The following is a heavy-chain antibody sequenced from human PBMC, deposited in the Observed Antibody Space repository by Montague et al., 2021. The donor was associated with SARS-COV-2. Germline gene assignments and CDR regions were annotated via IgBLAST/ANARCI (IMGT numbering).Heavy chain of an antibody. V-gene: IGHV4-39*01. J-gene: IGHJ3*02. CDR2: NYYSGST. Sequence: SETLSLTCTVSGGSISSSSYYSGWLRQPPGKGLEWIGSNYYSGSTYYHPSLKRRVTLSVDTSKNQFSLKLTSVTAADTAVYYCASPTYYYDSSGSDAFDIWGQGTMVTVSS. CDR1: GGSISSSSYY. D-gene: IGHD3-22*01. CDR3: ASPTYYYDSSGSDAFDI.